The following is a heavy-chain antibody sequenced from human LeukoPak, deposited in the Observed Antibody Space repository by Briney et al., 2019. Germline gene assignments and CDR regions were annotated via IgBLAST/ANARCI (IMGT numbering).Heavy chain of an antibody. D-gene: IGHD4-17*01. CDR1: GFTFSRYW. V-gene: IGHV3-7*01. CDR2: IKQDGSEK. Sequence: GGSLRLSCAASGFTFSRYWMSWVRQAPGKGLEWVANIKQDGSEKYYVDSVKGRFTISRDNAKNSLYLQMNSLRAEDTAVYYCARDYGEGGYYFDYWGQGTLVTVSS. CDR3: ARDYGEGGYYFDY. J-gene: IGHJ4*02.